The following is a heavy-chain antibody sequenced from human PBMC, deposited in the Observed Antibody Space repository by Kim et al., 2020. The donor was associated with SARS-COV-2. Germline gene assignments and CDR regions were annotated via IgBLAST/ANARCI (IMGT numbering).Heavy chain of an antibody. D-gene: IGHD3-16*01. CDR3: ARNYDYVWGSFDY. J-gene: IGHJ4*02. Sequence: CAPKLQGRVTMTTDPSTSTAYMELRSLRSDDTAVYYCARNYDYVWGSFDYWGQGTLVTVSS. V-gene: IGHV1-18*01.